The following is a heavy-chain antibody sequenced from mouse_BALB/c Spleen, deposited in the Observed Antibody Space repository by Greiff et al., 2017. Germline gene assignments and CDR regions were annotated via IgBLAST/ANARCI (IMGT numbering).Heavy chain of an antibody. Sequence: VQLQQSGAELVKPGASVKLSCKASGYTFTSYYMYWVKQRPGQGLEWIGEINPSNGGTNFNEKFKSKATLTVDKSSSTAYMQLSSLTSEDSAVYYCTRWGRVHYGGQGTTLTVSS. D-gene: IGHD2-14*01. CDR2: INPSNGGT. V-gene: IGHV1S81*02. CDR1: GYTFTSYY. CDR3: TRWGRVHY. J-gene: IGHJ2*01.